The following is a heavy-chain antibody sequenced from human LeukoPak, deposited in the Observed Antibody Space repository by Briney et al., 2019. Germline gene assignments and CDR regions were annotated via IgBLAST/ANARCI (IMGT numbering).Heavy chain of an antibody. CDR1: GDRVSSNSAA. Sequence: SQTLSPTCAISGDRVSSNSAAWNWIRHSPSRGLEWLGRTYYRSKWFNDYAASVRSRITIKPDTPNNQFTLQLNSVTPEDTAMYFCARSKGHLDSWGQGTLVTVSS. V-gene: IGHV6-1*01. CDR3: ARSKGHLDS. CDR2: TYYRSKWFN. J-gene: IGHJ4*02.